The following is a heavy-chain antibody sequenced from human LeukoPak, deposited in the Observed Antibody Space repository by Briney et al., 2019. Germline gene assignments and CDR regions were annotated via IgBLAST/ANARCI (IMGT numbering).Heavy chain of an antibody. V-gene: IGHV1-2*06. Sequence: ASVKVSCKASGYTFTGYYMHWVRQAPGQGLEWMGRINPNNGATNYAQKLQGRVAITGDTSISTAYMELSSLRSDDTAVYYCTRETGSYHGNDFWGQGTLVTVSS. CDR3: TRETGSYHGNDF. J-gene: IGHJ4*02. D-gene: IGHD1-26*01. CDR1: GYTFTGYY. CDR2: INPNNGAT.